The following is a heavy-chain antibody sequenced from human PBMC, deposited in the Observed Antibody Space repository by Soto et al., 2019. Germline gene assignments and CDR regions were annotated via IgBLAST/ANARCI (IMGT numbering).Heavy chain of an antibody. Sequence: LSLTCAVYGGSFSGYYWSWIRQPPGKGLEWIGEIYHSGSTNYNPSLKSRVTISVDKSKKQFSLKLSSVTAADTAVYYCARVQAVADFDYWGQGTLVTVSS. CDR3: ARVQAVADFDY. D-gene: IGHD6-19*01. J-gene: IGHJ4*02. CDR1: GGSFSGYY. V-gene: IGHV4-34*01. CDR2: IYHSGST.